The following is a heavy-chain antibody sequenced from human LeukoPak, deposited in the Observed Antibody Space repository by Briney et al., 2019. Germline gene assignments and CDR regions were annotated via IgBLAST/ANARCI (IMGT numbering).Heavy chain of an antibody. D-gene: IGHD3-3*01. Sequence: GGSLRLSCAASGFTLSSYAMSWVRQAPGKGLEWVSAISGSGGSTYYADSVKGRFTISRDNSKNTLYLQMNSLRAEDTAVYYCAKDLYYDFWSGYYYYWGQGTLVTVSS. V-gene: IGHV3-23*01. CDR3: AKDLYYDFWSGYYYY. CDR1: GFTLSSYA. J-gene: IGHJ4*02. CDR2: ISGSGGST.